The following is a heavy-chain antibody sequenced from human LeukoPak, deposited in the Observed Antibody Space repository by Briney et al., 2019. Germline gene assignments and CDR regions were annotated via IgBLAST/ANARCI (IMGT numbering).Heavy chain of an antibody. Sequence: SGGSLRLSCAASGFTFSNYGMSWVRQAPGKGLEWVSSISYTGTYIYYADSVKGRFTISRDNAQSSLYLQMNSLRAEDTAIYYCVRDRGTYRPIDYWGQGTLVTVSS. V-gene: IGHV3-21*04. CDR2: ISYTGTYI. D-gene: IGHD1-26*01. CDR1: GFTFSNYG. J-gene: IGHJ4*02. CDR3: VRDRGTYRPIDY.